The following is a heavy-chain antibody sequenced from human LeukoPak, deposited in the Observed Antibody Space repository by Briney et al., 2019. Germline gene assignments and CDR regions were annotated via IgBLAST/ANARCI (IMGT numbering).Heavy chain of an antibody. CDR2: INTDGSST. CDR1: GFTFSSFW. J-gene: IGHJ4*02. D-gene: IGHD1-26*01. V-gene: IGHV3-74*01. Sequence: GGSLRLSCAASGFTFSSFWMHWVRQAPGKGLVWVSRINTDGSSTDYADSVKGRFTISRDNSKNTLYLQMNSLRAEDTAVYYCARGRVGATVAPDYWGQGTLVTVSS. CDR3: ARGRVGATVAPDY.